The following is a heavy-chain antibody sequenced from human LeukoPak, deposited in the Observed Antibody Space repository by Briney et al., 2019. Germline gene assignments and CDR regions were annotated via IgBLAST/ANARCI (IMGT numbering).Heavy chain of an antibody. D-gene: IGHD5-24*01. CDR3: ARADSGNYADAFDL. Sequence: GGSLRLSCAASGYTFTKHRMHWVRQAPGKGLVWVSSINYDGSTTNYADSVKGRFTISRDNAKNTLYLQMNSLRAEDTAMYYCARADSGNYADAFDLWGQGTLVAVSS. V-gene: IGHV3-74*01. J-gene: IGHJ3*01. CDR2: INYDGSTT. CDR1: GYTFTKHR.